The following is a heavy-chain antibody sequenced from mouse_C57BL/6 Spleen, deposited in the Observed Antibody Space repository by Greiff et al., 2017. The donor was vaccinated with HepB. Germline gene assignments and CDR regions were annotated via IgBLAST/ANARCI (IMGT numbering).Heavy chain of an antibody. J-gene: IGHJ2*01. CDR1: GYTFTSYD. V-gene: IGHV1-85*01. CDR3: ARGADY. Sequence: VQLQESGPELVKPGASVKLSCKASGYTFTSYDIIWVKQRPGQGLVWIGRIYHRDGSNKFNEKFKGKSTLTVNTSSSTAYMELHSLTSEGSAVYFCARGADYWGQGTTLTVSS. CDR2: IYHRDGSN.